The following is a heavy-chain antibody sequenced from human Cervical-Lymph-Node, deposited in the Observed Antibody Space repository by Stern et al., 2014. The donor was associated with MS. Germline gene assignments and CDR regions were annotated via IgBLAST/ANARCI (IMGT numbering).Heavy chain of an antibody. D-gene: IGHD3-22*01. J-gene: IGHJ4*02. CDR1: GGSISSYY. CDR2: IYSSGST. CDR3: ARHQNYGSSGYWEIFEH. Sequence: QVQLVESGPGLVKPSETLSLTCTVSGGSISSYYWSWIRQPPGKGLEWIGYIYSSGSTNYNPSLKSRVTISLDTPKPHSSLKLSSETAADTAVYYCARHQNYGSSGYWEIFEHWGQGTLVTVSS. V-gene: IGHV4-59*08.